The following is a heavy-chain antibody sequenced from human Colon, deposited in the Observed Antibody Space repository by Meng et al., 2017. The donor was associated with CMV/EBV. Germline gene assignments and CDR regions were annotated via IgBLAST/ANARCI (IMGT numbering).Heavy chain of an antibody. V-gene: IGHV3-20*04. Sequence: GSLRLSCAGAGFNFIDFQLAWVRQRPGKGLEWVAGINWDGGSTVYVDSVKGRFAISRDNAKNLLYLQMNSLRPEDTALYYCAKEGGYWGQGTLVTVSS. CDR3: AKEGGY. D-gene: IGHD3-16*01. J-gene: IGHJ4*02. CDR1: GFNFIDFQ. CDR2: INWDGGST.